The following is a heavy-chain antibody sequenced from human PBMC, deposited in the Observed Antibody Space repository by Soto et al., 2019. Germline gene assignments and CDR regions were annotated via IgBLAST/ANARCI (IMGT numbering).Heavy chain of an antibody. J-gene: IGHJ6*02. CDR2: IYPGDSDT. Sequence: PGESLKISCKGSGYSFTSYWIGWVRQMPGKGLEWMGIIYPGDSDTRYSPSFQGQVTISADKSISTAYLQWSSLKASDTAMYYCARHDGSCPLGRYYYYGMDVWGQGTTVTVSS. V-gene: IGHV5-51*01. D-gene: IGHD3-10*01. CDR3: ARHDGSCPLGRYYYYGMDV. CDR1: GYSFTSYW.